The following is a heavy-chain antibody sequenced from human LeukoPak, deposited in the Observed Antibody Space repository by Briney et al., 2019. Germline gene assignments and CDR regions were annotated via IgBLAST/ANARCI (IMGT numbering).Heavy chain of an antibody. CDR1: GFTFSSYG. V-gene: IGHV3-30*18. Sequence: GRSLRLSCAASGFTFSSYGMHWVRQAPGKGLEWVAAISHDGSNKYYADSVKGRFTISRDNSKNTLSLQMNSLRAEDTAVYYCAKEGMEDIVATIDYWGLGTLVTVSS. CDR3: AKEGMEDIVATIDY. CDR2: ISHDGSNK. D-gene: IGHD5-12*01. J-gene: IGHJ4*02.